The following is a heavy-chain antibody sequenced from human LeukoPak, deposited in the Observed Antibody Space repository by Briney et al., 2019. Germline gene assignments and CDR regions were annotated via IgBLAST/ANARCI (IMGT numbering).Heavy chain of an antibody. CDR2: ISSSGSTI. J-gene: IGHJ4*02. Sequence: PGGSLRLSCAASGFTFSDYYMSWIRQAPGKGLEWVSYISSSGSTIYYADSVKGRFTISRDNSKNTLYLQMNSLRAEDTAIYYCAHLSDEDLVHYWGQGTLVTVSS. V-gene: IGHV3-11*01. CDR3: AHLSDEDLVHY. CDR1: GFTFSDYY. D-gene: IGHD3-10*01.